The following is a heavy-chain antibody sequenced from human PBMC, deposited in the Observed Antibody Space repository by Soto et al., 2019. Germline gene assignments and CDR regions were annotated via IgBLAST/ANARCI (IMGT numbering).Heavy chain of an antibody. V-gene: IGHV3-23*01. CDR3: ARDPGAITVAGYFDY. J-gene: IGHJ4*02. CDR2: ISGSGIST. CDR1: AFTFSSYA. D-gene: IGHD6-19*01. Sequence: EVQLLESGGGLVQPGGSLRLSCAASAFTFSSYAMSWVRQSPGKGLEWVSGISGSGISTYYADSVKGRFSISRDNSKNTLDLQMDSLRAEDTAVYYCARDPGAITVAGYFDYWGQGTLVNVSS.